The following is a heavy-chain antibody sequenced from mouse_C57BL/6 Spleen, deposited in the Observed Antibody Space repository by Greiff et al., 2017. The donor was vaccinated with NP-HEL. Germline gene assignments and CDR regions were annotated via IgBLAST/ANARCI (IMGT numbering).Heavy chain of an antibody. Sequence: VKLQESGAELVRPGSSVKLSCKASGYTFTSYWMDWVKQRPGQGLEWIGNIYPSDSETHYNQKFKDKATLTVDKSSSTAYMQLSSLTSEDSAVYYCAREGDGPWYFDVWGTGTTVTVSS. V-gene: IGHV1-61*01. D-gene: IGHD2-3*01. CDR2: IYPSDSET. J-gene: IGHJ1*03. CDR1: GYTFTSYW. CDR3: AREGDGPWYFDV.